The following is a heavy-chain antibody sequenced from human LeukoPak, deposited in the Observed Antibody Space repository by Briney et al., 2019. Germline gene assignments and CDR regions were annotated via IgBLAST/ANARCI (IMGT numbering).Heavy chain of an antibody. Sequence: SETLSLTCSVSGASISNSDHYWTWVRQPPGKGLEWIGSIYYSGSTYDNPSLKSRVPLSVDTSKNQFSLKLNSATAADTAVYYCARHGLRQFARSHFDYWGQGTLVTVSS. CDR1: GASISNSDHY. D-gene: IGHD3-10*01. CDR2: IYYSGST. J-gene: IGHJ4*02. CDR3: ARHGLRQFARSHFDY. V-gene: IGHV4-39*01.